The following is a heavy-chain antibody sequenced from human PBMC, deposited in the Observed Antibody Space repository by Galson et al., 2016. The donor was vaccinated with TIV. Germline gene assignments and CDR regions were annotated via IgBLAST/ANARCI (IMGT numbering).Heavy chain of an antibody. Sequence: SLRLSCAASGFTFSSYAMHWVRQAPGKGLEWVSGISGSGGITYFADSVKGRFTISRDNSRNTLFLQMHSLRVEDTAVYYCAKRKNYGGDAFEDWGQGTLVTVSS. CDR1: GFTFSSYA. D-gene: IGHD2-21*01. J-gene: IGHJ3*01. CDR2: ISGSGGIT. V-gene: IGHV3-23*01. CDR3: AKRKNYGGDAFED.